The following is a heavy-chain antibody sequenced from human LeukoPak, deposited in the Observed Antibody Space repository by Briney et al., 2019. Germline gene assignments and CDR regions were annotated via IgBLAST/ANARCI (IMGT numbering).Heavy chain of an antibody. J-gene: IGHJ4*02. V-gene: IGHV1-69*06. D-gene: IGHD3-10*01. CDR1: GGTFSSYA. CDR3: VRSTGLGVYYYGSGIDY. Sequence: SVKVSCKASGGTFSSYAISWVRQAPGQGLEWMGGIIPIFGTANYAQKFQGRVTITADKSTSTAYMELSSLRSEDTAVYYCVRSTGLGVYYYGSGIDYWGQGTLVTVSS. CDR2: IIPIFGTA.